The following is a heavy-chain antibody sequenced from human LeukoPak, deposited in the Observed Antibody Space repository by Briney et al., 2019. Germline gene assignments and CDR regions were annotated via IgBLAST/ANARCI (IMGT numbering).Heavy chain of an antibody. CDR2: INTEGSNT. J-gene: IGHJ4*02. CDR3: TELAVATDDY. Sequence: PGGSLRLSCAASGFTFSSYWMHWVRQAPGKGLVWVSHINTEGSNTSYADSVKGRFTISRDNAKNTLYLQLNSLRAEDTAVYYCTELAVATDDYWGPGTLVTVSS. CDR1: GFTFSSYW. D-gene: IGHD5-12*01. V-gene: IGHV3-74*01.